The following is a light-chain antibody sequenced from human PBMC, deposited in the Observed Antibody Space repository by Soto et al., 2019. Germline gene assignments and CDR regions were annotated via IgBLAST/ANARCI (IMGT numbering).Light chain of an antibody. CDR2: AAS. J-gene: IGKJ1*01. CDR3: QNYNRAPWT. V-gene: IGKV1-27*01. Sequence: DIQMTQSPSSLSASVGDRVTITCRASQGISNYLAWYQQKPGKVPTLLIYAASTLQSGVPSRFSGXXXXTXXXLTISSLQPEDVATYYCQNYNRAPWTFGQGTKVEIK. CDR1: QGISNY.